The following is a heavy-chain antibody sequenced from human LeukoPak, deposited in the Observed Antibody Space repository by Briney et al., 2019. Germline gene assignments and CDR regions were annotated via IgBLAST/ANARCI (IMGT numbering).Heavy chain of an antibody. CDR1: GFTFSSYA. D-gene: IGHD2-2*01. J-gene: IGHJ4*02. Sequence: GGSLRLSCAASGFTFSSYAMSWVRQAPGKGLEWVSSISSSSDHIAYTDSVKGRFTISRDNAKNALYLQVNSLRAEDTAVYYCARGVVPAAFDYWGQGTLVTVSS. CDR2: ISSSSDHI. V-gene: IGHV3-21*01. CDR3: ARGVVPAAFDY.